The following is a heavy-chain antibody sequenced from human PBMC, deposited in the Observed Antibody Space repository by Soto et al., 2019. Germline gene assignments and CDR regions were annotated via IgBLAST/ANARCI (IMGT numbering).Heavy chain of an antibody. D-gene: IGHD2-15*01. V-gene: IGHV1-69*01. CDR1: GGTFNNYA. J-gene: IGHJ6*02. Sequence: QAQLLQSGAEVRKPGSSVKVSCKASGGTFNNYAVSWVRQAPGQGLEWMGGIIPMFETVNYAQRFQGRLTIAAAESTSTAYMELTCLTSADTAIYFCARGLRTGNYGMDVWGQGTTVTVSS. CDR2: IIPMFETV. CDR3: ARGLRTGNYGMDV.